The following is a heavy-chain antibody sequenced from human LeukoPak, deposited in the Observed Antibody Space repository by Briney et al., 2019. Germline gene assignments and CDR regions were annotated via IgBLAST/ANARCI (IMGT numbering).Heavy chain of an antibody. CDR1: GYTFTGYY. D-gene: IGHD6-13*01. V-gene: IGHV1-2*02. CDR3: ARGLLAAAGSNFDY. Sequence: GASVKVSCKASGYTFTGYYMHWVRQAPGQGLEWMGWINPNSGGTNYAQKFQGRVTITRDTSISTAYMELSRLRSDDTAVYYCARGLLAAAGSNFDYWGQGTLVTVSS. CDR2: INPNSGGT. J-gene: IGHJ4*02.